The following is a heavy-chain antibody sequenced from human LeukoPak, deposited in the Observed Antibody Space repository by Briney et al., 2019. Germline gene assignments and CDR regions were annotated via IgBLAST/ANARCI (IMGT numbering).Heavy chain of an antibody. V-gene: IGHV4-30-2*01. CDR1: GGSISSGGYS. Sequence: KASETLSLTCAVSGGSISSGGYSWSWIRQPPGKGLEWIGYIYHSGSTYYNPSLKSRVTISVDRSKNQFSLKLSSVTAADTAVYYCARDESDAFDIWGQGTMVTVSS. CDR2: IYHSGST. CDR3: ARDESDAFDI. J-gene: IGHJ3*02.